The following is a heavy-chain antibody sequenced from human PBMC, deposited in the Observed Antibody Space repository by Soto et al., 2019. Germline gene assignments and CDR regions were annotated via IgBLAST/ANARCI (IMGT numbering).Heavy chain of an antibody. Sequence: GESLKISCKASGYSFTSFWIGWVRQMPGKGLEWMGSIYPRDADTRYSPSFQGQVTISADKSISTAYLQWSALEASDSAMYYCARQHPLDSSAWYIWGQGTLVTVSS. CDR2: IYPRDADT. CDR1: GYSFTSFW. V-gene: IGHV5-51*01. D-gene: IGHD6-19*01. CDR3: ARQHPLDSSAWYI. J-gene: IGHJ4*02.